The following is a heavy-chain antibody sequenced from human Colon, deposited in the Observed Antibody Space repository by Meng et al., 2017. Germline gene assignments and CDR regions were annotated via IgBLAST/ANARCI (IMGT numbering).Heavy chain of an antibody. J-gene: IGHJ4*02. Sequence: GESLKISCAASGFTFSSYGMHWVRQAPGKGLEWVAVIWYDGSNRYYADSVKGRFTISRDNSKNTLYLQMNSLRAEDTAVYYCARDRGNRDFDYWGQGTLVTVSS. V-gene: IGHV3-33*01. D-gene: IGHD1-14*01. CDR2: IWYDGSNR. CDR1: GFTFSSYG. CDR3: ARDRGNRDFDY.